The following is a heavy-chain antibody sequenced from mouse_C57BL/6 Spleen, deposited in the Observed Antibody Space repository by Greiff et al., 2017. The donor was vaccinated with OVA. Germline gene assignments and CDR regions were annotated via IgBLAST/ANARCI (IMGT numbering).Heavy chain of an antibody. CDR2: IYPGDGDT. CDR3: ARHFYYSNYDYAMDY. Sequence: VQLQQSGPELVKPGASVKISCKASGYAFSSSWMNWVKQRPGKGLEWIGRIYPGDGDTNYNGKFKGKATLTADKSSSTAYIQLSSLTSEDSAVYFCARHFYYSNYDYAMDYWGQGTSVTVSS. CDR1: GYAFSSSW. J-gene: IGHJ4*01. V-gene: IGHV1-82*01. D-gene: IGHD2-5*01.